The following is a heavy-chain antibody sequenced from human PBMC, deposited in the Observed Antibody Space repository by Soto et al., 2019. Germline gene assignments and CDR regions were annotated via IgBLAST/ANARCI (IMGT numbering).Heavy chain of an antibody. CDR3: AREQGVVGHVHSFGTPDY. J-gene: IGHJ4*02. D-gene: IGHD5-18*01. V-gene: IGHV3-30-3*01. Sequence: QVLLVESGGGVVQHAMSLRLSCAASGFRFYNFAMHWVRQTPGKGLEWVAVVSHDGSGQYYADSVQGRFIISRDNSRNSLYLHMSNLKTEDTALYYCAREQGVVGHVHSFGTPDYWGQGTLVTVSS. CDR2: VSHDGSGQ. CDR1: GFRFYNFA.